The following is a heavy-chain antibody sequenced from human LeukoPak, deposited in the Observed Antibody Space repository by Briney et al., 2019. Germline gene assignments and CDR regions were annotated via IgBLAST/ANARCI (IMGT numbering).Heavy chain of an antibody. D-gene: IGHD4-23*01. CDR3: ARDTLEYSNSPDALDI. CDR2: ISISGSII. CDR1: GFTFSSYE. J-gene: IGHJ3*02. V-gene: IGHV3-48*03. Sequence: GGSLRLSCAASGFTFSSYEMNWVRQAPGKGLEWVSYISISGSIIYYADSVKGRFTISRDNAKNSLYMQMESLRDEDTAIYYCARDTLEYSNSPDALDIWGQGTMVTVSS.